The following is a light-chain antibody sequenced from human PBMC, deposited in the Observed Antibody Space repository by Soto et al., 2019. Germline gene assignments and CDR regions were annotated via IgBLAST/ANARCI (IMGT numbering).Light chain of an antibody. CDR3: QQYDKRPLT. V-gene: IGKV1-33*01. J-gene: IGKJ4*01. CDR2: DAS. CDR1: QDIKNY. Sequence: DIQMTQSPASLSASVGDRITITCQASQDIKNYLNWYQQKSGKAPKLLIYDASDLATGVPSRFSGSGSGTDFTFTINSLQPEDIATYYCQQYDKRPLTFGGGTKVDIK.